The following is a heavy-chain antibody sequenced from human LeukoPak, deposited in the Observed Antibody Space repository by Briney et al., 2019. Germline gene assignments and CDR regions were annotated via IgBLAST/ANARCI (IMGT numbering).Heavy chain of an antibody. CDR2: ADGGGSST. CDR3: ARGPGSSGGAYVGDY. CDR1: GFTFSTHW. J-gene: IGHJ4*01. V-gene: IGHV3-74*01. D-gene: IGHD3-22*01. Sequence: GGSLRLSCAASGFTFSTHWMHWVRQVPGRGPVWVSRADGGGSSTSYAESVKGRFSISRDNAKSTLYLQMNGLRAEDTAVYYCARGPGSSGGAYVGDYWGHGTLVTVSS.